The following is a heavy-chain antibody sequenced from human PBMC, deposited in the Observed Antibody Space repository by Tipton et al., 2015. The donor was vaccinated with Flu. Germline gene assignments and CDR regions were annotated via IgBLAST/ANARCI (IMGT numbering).Heavy chain of an antibody. V-gene: IGHV3-11*01. Sequence: SLRLSCAASGFTFSDYYMSWIRQAPGKGLEWVSYISSSGSTIYYADSVKGRFTISRDNAKNSLYLQMNSLRAEDTAVYYCARDLGDYYGSGSYYGYYYYGMDVWGQGTTVTVSS. CDR2: ISSSGSTI. CDR3: ARDLGDYYGSGSYYGYYYYGMDV. CDR1: GFTFSDYY. J-gene: IGHJ6*02. D-gene: IGHD3-10*01.